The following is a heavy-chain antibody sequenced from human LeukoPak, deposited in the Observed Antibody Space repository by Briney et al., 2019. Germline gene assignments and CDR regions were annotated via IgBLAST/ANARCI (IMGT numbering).Heavy chain of an antibody. Sequence: GASVKVSCKASGGTFSSYAISWVRQATGQGLEWMGWMNPNSGNTGYAQKFQGRVTMTRNTSISTAYMELSSLRSEDTAVYYCARGGYSSGWYYYYYMDVWGKGTTVTVSS. J-gene: IGHJ6*03. CDR2: MNPNSGNT. CDR3: ARGGYSSGWYYYYYMDV. CDR1: GGTFSSYA. V-gene: IGHV1-8*02. D-gene: IGHD6-19*01.